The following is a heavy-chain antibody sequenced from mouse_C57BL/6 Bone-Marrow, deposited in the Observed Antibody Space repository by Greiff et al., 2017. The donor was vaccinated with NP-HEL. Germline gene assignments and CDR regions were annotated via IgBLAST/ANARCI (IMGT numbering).Heavy chain of an antibody. CDR3: ARGGYYSACFDY. Sequence: QVQLKQSGAELVKPGASVKLSCKASGYTFTSYWMHWVKQRPGQGLEWIGMINPNSGSTNYNEKFKSKATLTVDKSSSTAYMELSSLTSEDSAVYYCARGGYYSACFDYWGQGTLVTVSS. J-gene: IGHJ3*01. CDR2: INPNSGST. CDR1: GYTFTSYW. D-gene: IGHD1-1*01. V-gene: IGHV1-64*01.